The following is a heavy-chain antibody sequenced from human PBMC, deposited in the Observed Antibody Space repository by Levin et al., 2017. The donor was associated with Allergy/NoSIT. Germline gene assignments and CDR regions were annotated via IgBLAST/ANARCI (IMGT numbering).Heavy chain of an antibody. Sequence: SETLSLTCTVSGGSISSYYWSWIRQPAGKGLEWIGRIYTSGSTNYNPSLKSRVTMSVDTSKNQFSLKLSSVTAADTAVYYCAITLRYSSGWYGDVVDYWGQGTLVTVSS. J-gene: IGHJ4*02. CDR2: IYTSGST. CDR3: AITLRYSSGWYGDVVDY. D-gene: IGHD6-19*01. CDR1: GGSISSYY. V-gene: IGHV4-4*07.